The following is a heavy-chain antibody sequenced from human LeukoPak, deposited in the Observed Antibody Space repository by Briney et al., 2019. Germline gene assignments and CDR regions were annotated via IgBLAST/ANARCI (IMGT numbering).Heavy chain of an antibody. J-gene: IGHJ4*02. Sequence: PGGSLRLSCAASGFTFSSYSMSWVRQAPGKGLEWVSSISSSSNYIYYADSVKGRFTISRDNAKNTLYLQMHSLRAEDTAVYYCARDEPTVTTGPPVGSWGQGTLVTVSS. CDR3: ARDEPTVTTGPPVGS. CDR2: ISSSSNYI. D-gene: IGHD4-17*01. CDR1: GFTFSSYS. V-gene: IGHV3-21*01.